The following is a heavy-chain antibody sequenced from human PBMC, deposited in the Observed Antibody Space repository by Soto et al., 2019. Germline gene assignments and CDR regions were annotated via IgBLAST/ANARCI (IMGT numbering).Heavy chain of an antibody. CDR1: GYTFTSCG. J-gene: IGHJ6*02. V-gene: IGHV1-18*01. CDR2: ISAYNGNT. Sequence: ASVKVSCKASGYTFTSCGISWVRQAPGQGLEWMGWISAYNGNTNYAQKLRGRVTMTTDTSTSTAYMELRSLRSEDTAVYYCASEGYCSSTSCYLRAHYYYYGMDVWGQGTTVTVSS. D-gene: IGHD2-2*01. CDR3: ASEGYCSSTSCYLRAHYYYYGMDV.